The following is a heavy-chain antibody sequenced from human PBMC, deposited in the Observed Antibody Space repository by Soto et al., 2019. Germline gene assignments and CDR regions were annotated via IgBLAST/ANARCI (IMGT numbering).Heavy chain of an antibody. CDR2: INHSGST. D-gene: IGHD2-2*01. CDR3: ARDRIVVVPAAIPSYYYYGMDV. CDR1: GGSFSGYY. Sequence: SETLSLTCAVYGGSFSGYYWTWIRQPPGTGLEWIGEINHSGSTNYNPSLKSRVTISVDTSKNQFSLKLSSVTAADTAVYYCARDRIVVVPAAIPSYYYYGMDVWGQGTTVTVSS. V-gene: IGHV4-34*01. J-gene: IGHJ6*02.